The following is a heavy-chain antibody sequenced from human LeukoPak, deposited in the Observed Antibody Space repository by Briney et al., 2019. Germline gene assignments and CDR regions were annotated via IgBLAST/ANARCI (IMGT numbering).Heavy chain of an antibody. CDR1: GFTFSNYN. Sequence: GGSLRLSCAASGFTFSNYNMNWVRQAPGKGLEWVSSISGSSNFIYYADSVKGRFTISRDNAKNSLYLQMNSLRAEDTALYYCAKGTGLSSGPVDYWGQGTLVTVSS. J-gene: IGHJ4*02. D-gene: IGHD3-22*01. V-gene: IGHV3-21*04. CDR2: ISGSSNFI. CDR3: AKGTGLSSGPVDY.